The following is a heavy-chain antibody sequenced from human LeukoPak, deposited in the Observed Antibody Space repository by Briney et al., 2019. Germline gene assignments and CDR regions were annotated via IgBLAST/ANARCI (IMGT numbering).Heavy chain of an antibody. CDR1: VYTFTDYY. J-gene: IGHJ4*02. V-gene: IGHV1-2*02. CDR2: INPNSGSK. CDR3: ASEWLYGDDGTLNY. D-gene: IGHD4-17*01. Sequence: GASVKVSCKASVYTFTDYYIHWVRQAPGQGLEWMGWINPNSGSKEYAQKLQGRVTMTRDTSIITAYIEISRLRAYDTAVYDCASEWLYGDDGTLNYWGQGTLVTVSS.